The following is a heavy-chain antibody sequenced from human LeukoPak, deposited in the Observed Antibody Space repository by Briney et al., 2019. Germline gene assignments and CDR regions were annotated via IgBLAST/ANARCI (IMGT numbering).Heavy chain of an antibody. CDR3: AKGEGIVVVPAAIDY. V-gene: IGHV3-30*04. Sequence: GGSLRLSCAGSGFTFSNDAMHWVRQAPGKGLEWVAVTSYDGTAIYYADSVKGRFTISRDNSKNTLYLQMNSLRAEDTAVYYCAKGEGIVVVPAAIDYWGQGTLVTVSS. CDR1: GFTFSNDA. D-gene: IGHD2-2*01. J-gene: IGHJ4*02. CDR2: TSYDGTAI.